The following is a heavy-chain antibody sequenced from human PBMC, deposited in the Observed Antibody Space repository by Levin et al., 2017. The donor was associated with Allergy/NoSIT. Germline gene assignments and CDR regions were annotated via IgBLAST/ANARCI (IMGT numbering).Heavy chain of an antibody. CDR3: ARPSYYYSSGSYSLPPLFDY. D-gene: IGHD3-10*01. J-gene: IGHJ4*02. CDR1: GFTFSSYG. V-gene: IGHV3-21*01. Sequence: GESLKISCATSGFTFSSYGMNWVRQAPGKGLEWVSSISRNGSASHYADSVRGRFTISRDNANNSLLLQLNSLRAEDKAVYYCARPSYYYSSGSYSLPPLFDYWGQGSLVTVSS. CDR2: ISRNGSAS.